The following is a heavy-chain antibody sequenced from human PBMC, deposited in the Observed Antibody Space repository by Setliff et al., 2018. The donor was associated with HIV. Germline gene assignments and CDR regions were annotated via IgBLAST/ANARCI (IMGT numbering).Heavy chain of an antibody. J-gene: IGHJ3*02. CDR2: ISHSGNT. V-gene: IGHV4-39*01. CDR1: GGSVTNTKSY. Sequence: SETLSLTCTVSGGSVTNTKSYWGWIRQPPGKGLEWIASISHSGNTYYNPSLNSRVTISLDTSKNQFSLKLTSVTAADTAVYYCANRLYYYDSGFWAFDIWGQGTMVTVSS. CDR3: ANRLYYYDSGFWAFDI. D-gene: IGHD3-22*01.